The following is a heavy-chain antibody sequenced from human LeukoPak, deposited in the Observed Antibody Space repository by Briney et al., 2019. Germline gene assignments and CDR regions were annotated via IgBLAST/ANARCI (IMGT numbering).Heavy chain of an antibody. J-gene: IGHJ4*02. CDR2: IRSKAYGGTT. Sequence: GGSLRLSCTASGFTFGDYAMSWFRQAPGKGLEWVGFIRSKAYGGTTKYAASVEGRFTISRDDSKSIAYLQMNSLKTEDTAVYYCTRGSDSSGLNDYWGQGTLVTVSS. D-gene: IGHD3-22*01. CDR1: GFTFGDYA. V-gene: IGHV3-49*03. CDR3: TRGSDSSGLNDY.